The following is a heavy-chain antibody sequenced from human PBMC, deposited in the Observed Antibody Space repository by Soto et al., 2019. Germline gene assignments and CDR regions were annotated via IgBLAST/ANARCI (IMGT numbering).Heavy chain of an antibody. V-gene: IGHV1-69*04. Sequence: SVKVSCKASGGTFSSYTISWVRQAPGQGLEWMGRIIPILGIANYAQKFQGRVTITADKSTSTAYMELSSLRSEDTAVYYCARDRRVTIFGVEYYYMDVWGKGTKVTVSS. CDR3: ARDRRVTIFGVEYYYMDV. CDR2: IIPILGIA. J-gene: IGHJ6*03. CDR1: GGTFSSYT. D-gene: IGHD3-3*01.